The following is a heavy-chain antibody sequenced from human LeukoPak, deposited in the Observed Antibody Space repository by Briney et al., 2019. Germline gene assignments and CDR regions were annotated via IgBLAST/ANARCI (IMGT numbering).Heavy chain of an antibody. CDR3: ARGRYSRGWYEFDY. J-gene: IGHJ4*02. Sequence: PSETLSLTCTVSGGSISSSSYYWGWIRQPPGKGLEWIGSIFYSGSTYYNPSLKSRVTISVDTSKNQFSLKLSSVTAADTAVYYCARGRYSRGWYEFDYWGQGTLVTVSS. CDR1: GGSISSSSYY. V-gene: IGHV4-39*01. D-gene: IGHD6-19*01. CDR2: IFYSGST.